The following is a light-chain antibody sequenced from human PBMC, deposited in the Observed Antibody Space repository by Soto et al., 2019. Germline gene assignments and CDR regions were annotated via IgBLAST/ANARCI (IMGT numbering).Light chain of an antibody. CDR3: QQYNSYWT. CDR1: QSINSW. V-gene: IGKV1-5*01. J-gene: IGKJ1*01. Sequence: PVAQSHSTLSASVGASVTITCRASQSINSWLAWYQQKPGKAPRLLIYDASSLQSGVPSRFSGSGSGTEFTLTISSLQPDDFATYYCQQYNSYWTFGQGTKV. CDR2: DAS.